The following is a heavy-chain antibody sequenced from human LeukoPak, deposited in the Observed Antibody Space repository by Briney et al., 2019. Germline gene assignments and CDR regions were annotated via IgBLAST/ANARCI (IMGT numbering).Heavy chain of an antibody. D-gene: IGHD6-13*01. Sequence: GGSLRLPCAASGFTFSSYSMNWVRQAPGKGLEWVSSISSSSSYIYYADSVKGRFTISRDNAKNSLYLQMNSLRAEDTAVYYCARDWGIAAAGTEVDYWGQGTLVTVSS. J-gene: IGHJ4*02. V-gene: IGHV3-21*01. CDR3: ARDWGIAAAGTEVDY. CDR2: ISSSSSYI. CDR1: GFTFSSYS.